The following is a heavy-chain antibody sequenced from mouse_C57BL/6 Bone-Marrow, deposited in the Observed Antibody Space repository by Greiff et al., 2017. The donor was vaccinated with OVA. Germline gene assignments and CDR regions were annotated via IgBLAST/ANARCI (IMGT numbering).Heavy chain of an antibody. V-gene: IGHV1-22*01. D-gene: IGHD1-1*01. Sequence: EVQLQQSGPELVKPGASVKMSCKASGYTFTDYNMHWVKQSHGKSLEWIGYINPNNGGTSYNQKFKGKATLTVNKSSSTAYMERRSLTSEDSAVYYCARGLLPYYYAMDYWGQGTSVTVSS. CDR2: INPNNGGT. J-gene: IGHJ4*01. CDR3: ARGLLPYYYAMDY. CDR1: GYTFTDYN.